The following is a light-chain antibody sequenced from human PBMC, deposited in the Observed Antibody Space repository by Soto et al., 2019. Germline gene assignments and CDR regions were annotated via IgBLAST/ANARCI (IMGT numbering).Light chain of an antibody. Sequence: AIQMTQSPSSLSASVGDRVTITCRASQDIRNDLGWYQQKPGQAPGLLIYAASTLQSGVPSRFSGFGYGTDFTLTINNLQPEDFATYDCLQDYNYPYTFGQGTKLEI. CDR3: LQDYNYPYT. V-gene: IGKV1-6*01. J-gene: IGKJ2*01. CDR1: QDIRND. CDR2: AAS.